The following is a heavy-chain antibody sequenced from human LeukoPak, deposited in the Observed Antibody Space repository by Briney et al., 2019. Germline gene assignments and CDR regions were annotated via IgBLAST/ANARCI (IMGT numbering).Heavy chain of an antibody. Sequence: GRSLRLSCAASGFTFDSYAMSWVRQAPGKGLEWVSAISASGGSPYYADSAKGRFTISRDNSNNTLYLQMNSLRAEDTAVYYCAKDRTTHWGQGTLVTVSS. CDR3: AKDRTTH. J-gene: IGHJ4*02. V-gene: IGHV3-23*01. CDR1: GFTFDSYA. CDR2: ISASGGSP. D-gene: IGHD1-7*01.